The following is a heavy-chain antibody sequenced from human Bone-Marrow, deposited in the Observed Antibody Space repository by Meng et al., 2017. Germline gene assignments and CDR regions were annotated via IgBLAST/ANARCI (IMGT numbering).Heavy chain of an antibody. V-gene: IGHV4-4*02. J-gene: IGHJ4*02. CDR1: SVSIISTNW. CDR3: VRGVSGTVADY. Sequence: VQLQQSGPGLVKPSGHLSLTCAVASVSIISTNWWGWVRQPPGKGLEWFGEIHQDGYTNYSPSLKSRVTISVDKSRNQFSLKLNSVTAADTALYYCVRGVSGTVADYWGQGTLVTVSS. CDR2: IHQDGYT. D-gene: IGHD1-1*01.